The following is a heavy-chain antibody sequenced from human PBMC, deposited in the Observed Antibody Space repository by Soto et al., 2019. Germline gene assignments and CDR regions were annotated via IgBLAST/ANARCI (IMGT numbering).Heavy chain of an antibody. Sequence: GGSLRLSCAASGLSFSDSGIHWVRQASGKGLEWVGRIRTKSNHYATAYAASVKGRFTISRDDSRNTAYLQMNSLETEDTAVYYCTRLNFIVEPGINYWGQGTLVTVYS. J-gene: IGHJ4*02. CDR3: TRLNFIVEPGINY. V-gene: IGHV3-73*01. CDR2: IRTKSNHYAT. D-gene: IGHD6-13*01. CDR1: GLSFSDSG.